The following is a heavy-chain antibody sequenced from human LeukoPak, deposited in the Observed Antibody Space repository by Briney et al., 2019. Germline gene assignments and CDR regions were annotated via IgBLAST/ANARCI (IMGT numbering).Heavy chain of an antibody. J-gene: IGHJ4*02. V-gene: IGHV3-30-3*01. CDR2: ISYDGNNE. Sequence: GGSLRLSCEASGLTFSSYAMHWVRQAPGKGLEWVAVISYDGNNEYYADSVKGRFTISRDNSKSTLFLQMNSLRAEDTAVYFCARYPVSAAMYAFDYWGQGTLVTVSS. D-gene: IGHD2-2*01. CDR1: GLTFSSYA. CDR3: ARYPVSAAMYAFDY.